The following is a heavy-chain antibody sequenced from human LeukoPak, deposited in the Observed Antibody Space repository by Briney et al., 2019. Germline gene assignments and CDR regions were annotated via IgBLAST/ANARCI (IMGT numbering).Heavy chain of an antibody. D-gene: IGHD1-26*01. CDR3: ARHSPVGIYYFDY. J-gene: IGHJ4*02. CDR2: INHSGST. Sequence: TSETLSLTCAVYGGSFSGYYWSWIRQPPGKGLEWIGEINHSGSTNYNPSLKSRVTISVDTSKNQFSLKLSSVIAADTAVYYCARHSPVGIYYFDYWGQGTLVTVSS. V-gene: IGHV4-34*01. CDR1: GGSFSGYY.